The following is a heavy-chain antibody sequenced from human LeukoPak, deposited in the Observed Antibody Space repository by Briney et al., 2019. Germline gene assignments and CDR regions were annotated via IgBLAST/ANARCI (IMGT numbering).Heavy chain of an antibody. CDR2: INPNSGGT. CDR1: GYTFTSYG. J-gene: IGHJ4*02. V-gene: IGHV1-2*02. CDR3: ARDIPTLEWLYHY. Sequence: ASVKVSCKASGYTFTSYGISWVRQAPGQGLEWMEWINPNSGGTNYAQKFQGRVTMTRDTSISTAYMELSRLRSDDTAVYYCARDIPTLEWLYHYWGQGTLVTVSS. D-gene: IGHD3-3*01.